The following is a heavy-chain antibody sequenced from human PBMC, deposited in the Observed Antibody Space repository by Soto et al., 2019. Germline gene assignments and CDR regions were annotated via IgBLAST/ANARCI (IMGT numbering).Heavy chain of an antibody. Sequence: GESLTISCQCSAYTFSNFWIAWVRQLPGEGLEWMGIIYPGDYETRYSPAFHGKVTISADRSIGTAYLQWSSLEASDSAFYFCARSPRSSTYFGCWGQGALVTVSS. CDR1: AYTFSNFW. J-gene: IGHJ4*02. CDR3: ARSPRSSTYFGC. CDR2: IYPGDYET. V-gene: IGHV5-51*01. D-gene: IGHD6-13*01.